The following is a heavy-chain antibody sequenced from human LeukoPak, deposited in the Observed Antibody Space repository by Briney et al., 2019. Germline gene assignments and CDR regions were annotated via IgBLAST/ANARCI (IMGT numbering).Heavy chain of an antibody. Sequence: PGGSLRLSCAASGFTFSSYGMHWARQAPGKGLEWVAVISYDGSNKYYADSVKGRFTISRDNAKNSLYLQMNSLRAEDTAVYYCARSVPYSGYDYDYWGQGTLVTVSS. CDR1: GFTFSSYG. V-gene: IGHV3-30*03. CDR3: ARSVPYSGYDYDY. CDR2: ISYDGSNK. D-gene: IGHD5-12*01. J-gene: IGHJ4*02.